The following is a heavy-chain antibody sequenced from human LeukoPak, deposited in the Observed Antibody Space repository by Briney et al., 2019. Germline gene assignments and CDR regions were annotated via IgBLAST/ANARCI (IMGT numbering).Heavy chain of an antibody. CDR2: INHSGST. Sequence: PSETLSLTCAVYGGSFSGYYWSWIRQPPGKGLEWIGEINHSGSTNYNPSLKSRVTISVDTSKNQFSLKLSSVTAADTAVYYCAREPGGWFGEPSIDYWGQGTLVTVSS. J-gene: IGHJ4*02. V-gene: IGHV4-34*01. CDR1: GGSFSGYY. CDR3: AREPGGWFGEPSIDY. D-gene: IGHD3-10*01.